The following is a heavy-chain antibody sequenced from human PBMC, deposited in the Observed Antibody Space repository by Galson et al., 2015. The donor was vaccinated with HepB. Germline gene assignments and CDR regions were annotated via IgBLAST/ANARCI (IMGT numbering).Heavy chain of an antibody. D-gene: IGHD5-24*01. CDR2: ISYDGSNK. J-gene: IGHJ4*02. V-gene: IGHV3-30-3*01. Sequence: SLRLSCAASGFTFSSYAMHWVRQAPGKGLEWVAVISYDGSNKYYADSVKGRFTISRDNSKNTLYLQMNSLRAEDTAVYYCARALKWLPFDYWGQGTLVTVSS. CDR3: ARALKWLPFDY. CDR1: GFTFSSYA.